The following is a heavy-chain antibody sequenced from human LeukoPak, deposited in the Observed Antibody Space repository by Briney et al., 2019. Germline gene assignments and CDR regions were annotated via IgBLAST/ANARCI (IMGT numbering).Heavy chain of an antibody. CDR2: INPNSGGT. J-gene: IGHJ4*02. CDR3: ARSLLAYCGGDCYHDY. D-gene: IGHD2-21*02. CDR1: GYTFTVYY. V-gene: IGHV1-2*02. Sequence: VASVTVSFKASGYTFTVYYMHWVRQAPGQGLEWMGWINPNSGGTNYAQKFQGRVTITRDTSISTAYMELSRLRSDDTAVYYCARSLLAYCGGDCYHDYWGQGTLVTVSS.